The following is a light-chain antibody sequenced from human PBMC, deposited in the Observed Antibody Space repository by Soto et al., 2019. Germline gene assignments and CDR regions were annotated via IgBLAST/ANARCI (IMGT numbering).Light chain of an antibody. CDR1: QSVNSD. V-gene: IGKV3-15*01. J-gene: IGKJ1*01. CDR3: QQYGT. Sequence: EIVMTQSPATLSVSPGGRVTLSCRASQSVNSDLAWYQQKPGQSPRLLIYGASTRATGIPARFSGSGSGTEFTLTISSLQSEDFAVYYCQQYGTFGQGTKVDIK. CDR2: GAS.